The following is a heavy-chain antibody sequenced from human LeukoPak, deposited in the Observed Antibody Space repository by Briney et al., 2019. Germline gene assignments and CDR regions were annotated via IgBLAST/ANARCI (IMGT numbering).Heavy chain of an antibody. CDR2: IYHSGST. CDR1: GGSISIYY. Sequence: SETLSLTCTVSGGSISIYYWSCIRQPPGKGLERIGSIYHSGSTYYNPSLKSRVTISVDTSKNQFSLKLSSVTAADTAVYYCATQRPPSGYSSSWYYFDYWGQGTLVTVSS. CDR3: ATQRPPSGYSSSWYYFDY. V-gene: IGHV4-59*04. J-gene: IGHJ4*02. D-gene: IGHD6-13*01.